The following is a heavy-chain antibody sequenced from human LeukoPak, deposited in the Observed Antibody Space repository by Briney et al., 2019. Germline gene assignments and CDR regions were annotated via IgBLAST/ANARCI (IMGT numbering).Heavy chain of an antibody. CDR3: AREEISTMIHAY. V-gene: IGHV4-34*01. J-gene: IGHJ4*02. CDR2: LSHSGDT. Sequence: SETLSLTCTVSGGSISSYYCSWIRQPPGKGLEWIGELSHSGDTHYNPSLKSRVTISLDTSKNQFSLNLTSVTAADTAVYYCAREEISTMIHAYWGQGTLVTVSS. D-gene: IGHD3-22*01. CDR1: GGSISSYY.